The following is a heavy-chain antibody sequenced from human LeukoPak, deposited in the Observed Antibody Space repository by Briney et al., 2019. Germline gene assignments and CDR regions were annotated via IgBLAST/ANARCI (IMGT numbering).Heavy chain of an antibody. V-gene: IGHV1-2*06. D-gene: IGHD3-22*01. J-gene: IGHJ5*02. Sequence: ASVKVSCKTSGYTFISFYVHWVRQAPGQGLEWMGRINPNTGGASYAQKFQGRVTMTRDTSISTAYMEMSSLRYDDTALYYCARDPYYGSSVGWFDPWGQGTLVTVSS. CDR3: ARDPYYGSSVGWFDP. CDR1: GYTFISFY. CDR2: INPNTGGA.